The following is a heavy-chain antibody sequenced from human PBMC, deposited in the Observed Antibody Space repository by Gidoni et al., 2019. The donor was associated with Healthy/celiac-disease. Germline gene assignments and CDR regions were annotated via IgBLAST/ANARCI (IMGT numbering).Heavy chain of an antibody. Sequence: QVQLVESGGGVVQPGRSLRLSCAASGFTFSSDGMHWVRQAPGKGLEWVAVIWYDGSNKYYADSVKGRFTISRDNSKNTLYLQMNSLRAEDTAVYYCAREVTTVAEHLDYWGQGTLVTVSS. CDR3: AREVTTVAEHLDY. J-gene: IGHJ4*02. CDR1: GFTFSSDG. D-gene: IGHD4-4*01. V-gene: IGHV3-33*01. CDR2: IWYDGSNK.